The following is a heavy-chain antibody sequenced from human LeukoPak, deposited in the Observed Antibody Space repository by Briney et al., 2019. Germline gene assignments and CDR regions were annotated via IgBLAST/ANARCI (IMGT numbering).Heavy chain of an antibody. D-gene: IGHD6-19*01. CDR3: ARVFSVAGPY. Sequence: PGGSLRLSCAASGFTFSSYWMHWVRQAPGKGLEWVSYISSSGSTIYYADSVKGRFTISRDNAKSSLYLQMNSLRAEDTAVYYCARVFSVAGPYWGQGTLVTVSS. J-gene: IGHJ4*02. CDR2: ISSSGSTI. V-gene: IGHV3-48*03. CDR1: GFTFSSYW.